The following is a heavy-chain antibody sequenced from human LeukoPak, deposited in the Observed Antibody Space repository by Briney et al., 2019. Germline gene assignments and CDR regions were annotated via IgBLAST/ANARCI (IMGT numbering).Heavy chain of an antibody. Sequence: PGGSLRLSCAASGFTFSSYSMSWVRQAPGKGLEWVSYISSSSSTIYYADSVKGRFTISRDNAKNSLYLQMNSLRAEDTAVYYCASQQYDWGQGTLVTVSS. J-gene: IGHJ4*02. CDR3: ASQQYD. CDR2: ISSSSSTI. CDR1: GFTFSSYS. V-gene: IGHV3-48*01. D-gene: IGHD2-2*01.